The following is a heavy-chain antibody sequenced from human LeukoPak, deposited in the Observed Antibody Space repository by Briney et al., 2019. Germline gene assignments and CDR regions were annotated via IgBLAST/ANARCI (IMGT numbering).Heavy chain of an antibody. D-gene: IGHD4-11*01. CDR3: ARDPATVTTGYFDY. V-gene: IGHV4-59*01. J-gene: IGHJ4*02. CDR2: VYYTGST. CDR1: GASFSDYY. Sequence: PSETLSLTCSVSGASFSDYYWSWVRQPPGKGLEWIGYVYYTGSTSYNPSLKSRVTISVDTSKNQFSVKLNSVTAADTAVYYCARDPATVTTGYFDYWGQGTLVTVSS.